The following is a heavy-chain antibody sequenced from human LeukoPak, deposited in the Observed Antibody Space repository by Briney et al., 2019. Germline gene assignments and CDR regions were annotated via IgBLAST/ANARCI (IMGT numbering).Heavy chain of an antibody. CDR3: ARLSPNSSYDFWSGYAHDAFDI. CDR2: VYYSGST. J-gene: IGHJ3*02. D-gene: IGHD3-3*01. V-gene: IGHV4-39*01. CDR1: GGSISSSSYY. Sequence: SETLSLTCTVSGGSISSSSYYWGWIRQPPGKGLEWIGSVYYSGSTYYNPSLKSRVTISVDTSKNQFSLKLSSVTAADTAVYYCARLSPNSSYDFWSGYAHDAFDIWGQGTMVTVSS.